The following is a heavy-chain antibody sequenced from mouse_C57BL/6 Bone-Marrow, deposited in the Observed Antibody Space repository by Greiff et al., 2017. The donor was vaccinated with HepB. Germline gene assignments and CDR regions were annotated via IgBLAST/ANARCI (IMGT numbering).Heavy chain of an antibody. CDR3: TRTDYGRGDYAMDY. J-gene: IGHJ4*01. D-gene: IGHD1-1*01. V-gene: IGHV1-5*01. CDR2: IYPGNSDT. Sequence: EVQLQQSGTVLARPGASVKMSCKTSGYTFTSYWMHWVKQRPGQGLEWIGAIYPGNSDTSYNQKFKGKAKLTAVTSASTAYMELSSLTNEDSAVYYCTRTDYGRGDYAMDYWGQGTSVTVSS. CDR1: GYTFTSYW.